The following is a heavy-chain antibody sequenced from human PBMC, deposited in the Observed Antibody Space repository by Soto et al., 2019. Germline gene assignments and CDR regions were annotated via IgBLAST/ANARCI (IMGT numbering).Heavy chain of an antibody. CDR3: ATHQGYYGSGTYCFDY. J-gene: IGHJ4*02. CDR2: IYYSGST. CDR1: GGSISSYH. V-gene: IGHV4-59*08. Sequence: SETLSLTCTVSGGSISSYHWSWIRQPPGKGLEWIGSIYYSGSTNYNPSLKSRVTISVDTSKNQFSLKLSSVTAADAAVYYCATHQGYYGSGTYCFDYWGRGTLVTVS. D-gene: IGHD3-10*01.